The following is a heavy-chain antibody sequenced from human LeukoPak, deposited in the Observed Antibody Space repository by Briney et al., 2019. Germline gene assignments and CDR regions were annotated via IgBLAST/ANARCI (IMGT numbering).Heavy chain of an antibody. D-gene: IGHD6-19*01. CDR2: INPSGGST. CDR3: ARDSHSVLDY. V-gene: IGHV1-46*01. J-gene: IGHJ4*02. CDR1: GYTFTSYY. Sequence: GASVKVSRTASGYTFTSYYMHWVRQAPGQGLEWMGIINPSGGSTSYAQKFQGRVTMTRDTSTSTVYMELSSLRSEDTAVYYCARDSHSVLDYWGQGTLVTVSS.